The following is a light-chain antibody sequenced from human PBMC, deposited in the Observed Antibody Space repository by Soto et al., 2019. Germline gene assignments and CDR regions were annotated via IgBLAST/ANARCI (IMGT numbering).Light chain of an antibody. Sequence: DSQMTQSPSTLAASVGDRVTITCRASQSISSWLAWYEQKPGKAPKLLIYKASLFQSGVPSRFSGSGSGTEFTLTLSSLQPEDFATYYCQQYDRYPVTFGGGTKVEVK. J-gene: IGKJ4*01. CDR2: KAS. V-gene: IGKV1-5*03. CDR3: QQYDRYPVT. CDR1: QSISSW.